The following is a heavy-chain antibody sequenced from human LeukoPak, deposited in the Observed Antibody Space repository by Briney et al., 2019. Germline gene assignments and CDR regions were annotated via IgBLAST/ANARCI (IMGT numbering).Heavy chain of an antibody. CDR1: GGSISSSSYY. Sequence: SETLSLTCTVSGGSISSSSYYWGWIRQPPGKGLEWIGNIYYSGSTYYNPSLKSGVTISVDTSKNQFSLKLSSVTAADTAIYYCAREGTMAYSHIDYWGQGTLVTVSS. CDR2: IYYSGST. D-gene: IGHD4/OR15-4a*01. CDR3: AREGTMAYSHIDY. V-gene: IGHV4-39*07. J-gene: IGHJ4*02.